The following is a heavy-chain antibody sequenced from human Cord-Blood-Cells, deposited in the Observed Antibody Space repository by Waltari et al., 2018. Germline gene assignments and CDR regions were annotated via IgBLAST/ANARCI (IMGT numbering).Heavy chain of an antibody. Sequence: EVQLVESGGGLVQPGGSLRLSCAASGFTFSSYSMNWVRQAQGKGLEWVSYISSSSSTIYYADSVKGRFTISRDNAKNSLYLQMNSLRDEDTAVYYCARDLVAAAGTDAFDIWGQGTMVTVSS. D-gene: IGHD6-13*01. CDR3: ARDLVAAAGTDAFDI. CDR2: ISSSSSTI. CDR1: GFTFSSYS. V-gene: IGHV3-48*02. J-gene: IGHJ3*02.